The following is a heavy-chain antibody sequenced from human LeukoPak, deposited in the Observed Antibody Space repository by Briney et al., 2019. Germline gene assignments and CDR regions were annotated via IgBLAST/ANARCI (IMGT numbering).Heavy chain of an antibody. J-gene: IGHJ6*02. CDR3: ARAAYCSSTSCYSRRAPTYYYYYGMDV. CDR1: RYTFTGYY. CDR2: INPNSGGT. Sequence: ASVKVSCKASRYTFTGYYMHWVRQAPGQGLEWMGWINPNSGGTNYAQKFQGRVTMTRDTSISTAYVELSRLRSDDTAVYYCARAAYCSSTSCYSRRAPTYYYYYGMDVWGQGTTVTVSS. D-gene: IGHD2-2*01. V-gene: IGHV1-2*02.